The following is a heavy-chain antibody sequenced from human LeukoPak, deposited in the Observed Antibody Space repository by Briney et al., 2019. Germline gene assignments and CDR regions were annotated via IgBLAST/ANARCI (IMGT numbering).Heavy chain of an antibody. Sequence: PGGSLRLSCAASGFTFSSYWMSWVRQAPGKGLEWVAVISYDGSNKYYADSVKGRFTISRDNSKNTLYLQMNSLRAEDTAVYYCAKDFSGSYSSYFDYWGQGTLVTVSS. CDR2: ISYDGSNK. J-gene: IGHJ4*02. CDR3: AKDFSGSYSSYFDY. CDR1: GFTFSSYW. D-gene: IGHD1-26*01. V-gene: IGHV3-30*18.